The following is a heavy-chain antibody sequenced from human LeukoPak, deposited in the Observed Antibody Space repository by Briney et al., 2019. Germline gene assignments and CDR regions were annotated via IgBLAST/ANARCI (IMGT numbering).Heavy chain of an antibody. CDR3: ARVAAVTRYYYYYYYMDV. Sequence: GGSLRLSCAASGFSFSVSWMSWVRQAPGKGLEWVANIKYDGIEKYYVDSVKGRFAISRDNAKNSLYLQMNSLRAEDTAVYYCARVAAVTRYYYYYYYMDVWGKGTTVTVSS. CDR2: IKYDGIEK. D-gene: IGHD4-11*01. CDR1: GFSFSVSW. V-gene: IGHV3-7*01. J-gene: IGHJ6*03.